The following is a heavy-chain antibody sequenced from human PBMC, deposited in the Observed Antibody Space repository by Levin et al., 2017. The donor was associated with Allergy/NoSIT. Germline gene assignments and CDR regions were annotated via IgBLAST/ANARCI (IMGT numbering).Heavy chain of an antibody. CDR1: XXXXXNYY. J-gene: IGHJ6*03. CDR2: IYDSGST. CDR3: ARSYKKGSDYYYYYMDV. V-gene: IGHV4-59*01. D-gene: IGHD5-24*01. Sequence: PSETLSLTCSVSXXXXXNYYRRWSRQPPGKGLEWIGYIYDSGSTNHNPSLKSRVTISVETSKNQLSLKLSSVTAADTAVYYCARSYKKGSDYYYYYMDVWGKGTTVTVSS.